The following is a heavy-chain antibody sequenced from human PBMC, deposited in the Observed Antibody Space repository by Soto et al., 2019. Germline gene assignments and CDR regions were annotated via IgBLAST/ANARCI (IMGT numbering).Heavy chain of an antibody. Sequence: QVQLVQSGPEVKKPGASVKVSCKASGYTFDRHGMSWVRQAPGQGPEWMGWISTYNGNTHYARQFQGRVIMTTDTSTSTAYLDLRSLRSDDTAVYYCARDCSSARWCGMDVWGQGTTVIVSS. D-gene: IGHD2-2*01. CDR2: ISTYNGNT. CDR1: GYTFDRHG. CDR3: ARDCSSARWCGMDV. J-gene: IGHJ6*02. V-gene: IGHV1-18*04.